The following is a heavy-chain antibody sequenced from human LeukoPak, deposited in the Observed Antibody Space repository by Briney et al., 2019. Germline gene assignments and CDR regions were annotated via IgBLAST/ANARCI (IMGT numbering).Heavy chain of an antibody. D-gene: IGHD3-3*01. CDR3: ARTITIFGALGYFDY. CDR2: IYYSGNT. Sequence: SETLSLTCTVSGASISSGAYSWSWVRQHPGKGLEWIAYIYYSGNTYYNPSLKRRVTISVDTSKTQFSLNLSSVTAADTAVYYCARTITIFGALGYFDYCGQGTLVTVSS. J-gene: IGHJ4*02. V-gene: IGHV4-31*03. CDR1: GASISSGAYS.